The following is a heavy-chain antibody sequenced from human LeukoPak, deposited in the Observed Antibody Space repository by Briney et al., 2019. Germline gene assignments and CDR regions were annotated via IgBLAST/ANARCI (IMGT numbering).Heavy chain of an antibody. J-gene: IGHJ4*02. CDR1: GFTFSSYA. D-gene: IGHD2-15*01. CDR2: ISGSGGST. V-gene: IGHV3-23*01. CDR3: AKDQAYCSGGSCYSSFDY. Sequence: PGGSLRLSCAASGFTFSSYAMSWVRQAPGKGLEWVSGISGSGGSTYYADSVKGRFTISRDNSKNTLCLQMNSLRAEDTAVYYCAKDQAYCSGGSCYSSFDYWGQGTLVTVSS.